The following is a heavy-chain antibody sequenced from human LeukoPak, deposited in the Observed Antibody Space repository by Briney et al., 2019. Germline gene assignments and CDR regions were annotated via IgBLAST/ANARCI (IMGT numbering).Heavy chain of an antibody. CDR3: ARTPLRGATFFTSYPNWFDT. Sequence: SQTLSLTCTVSGGSISSGSYYWSWIRQPAGKGLEWIGRVYSSGSTDYNPSLKSRLSISVDTSKIQFSLRLSSVTVADTAVYYCARTPLRGATFFTSYPNWFDTWGQGTLVTVSS. D-gene: IGHD3-10*01. CDR1: GGSISSGSYY. J-gene: IGHJ5*02. V-gene: IGHV4-61*02. CDR2: VYSSGST.